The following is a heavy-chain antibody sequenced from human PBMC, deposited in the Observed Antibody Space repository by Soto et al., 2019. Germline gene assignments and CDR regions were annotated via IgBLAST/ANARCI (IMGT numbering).Heavy chain of an antibody. CDR3: AKDLGSPDTAMGPYYYYGMDV. V-gene: IGHV3-30*18. D-gene: IGHD5-18*01. Sequence: GGSLRLSCAASGFTFSSYGVHWVRKDPGKGLEWVAVISYDGSNKYYADSVKGRFTISRDNSKNTLYLQMNSLRAEDTAVYYCAKDLGSPDTAMGPYYYYGMDVWGQGTTVTVSS. CDR2: ISYDGSNK. CDR1: GFTFSSYG. J-gene: IGHJ6*02.